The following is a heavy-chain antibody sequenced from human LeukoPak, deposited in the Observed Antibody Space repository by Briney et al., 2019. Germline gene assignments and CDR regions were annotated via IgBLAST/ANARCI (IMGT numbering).Heavy chain of an antibody. V-gene: IGHV1-18*01. Sequence: ASVKVSCKASGYTFTSYGISWVRQAPGQGLEWMGWISAYNGNTNYAQKLQGRVTMTTDTSTSTAYMELRSLRSDDTAVYYCARDLVVPAAIRLTDDAFDIWDQGTMVTVSS. CDR3: ARDLVVPAAIRLTDDAFDI. J-gene: IGHJ3*02. D-gene: IGHD2-2*01. CDR1: GYTFTSYG. CDR2: ISAYNGNT.